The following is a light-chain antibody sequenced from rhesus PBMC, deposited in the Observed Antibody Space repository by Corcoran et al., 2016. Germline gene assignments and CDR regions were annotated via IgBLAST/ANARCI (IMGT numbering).Light chain of an antibody. V-gene: IGKV2-72*01. CDR2: GGS. CDR3: AQAIAFPLT. Sequence: DIVMTQTPLSLPITPGEPASISCRTSQSLLQSNGNIFLHWYLQKPGLSPQLLIYGGSNRASGVPDRFRGSGSGTDCTLKISRVEAEDVGVYYCAQAIAFPLTFSGGTKVELK. J-gene: IGKJ4*01. CDR1: QSLLQSNGNIF.